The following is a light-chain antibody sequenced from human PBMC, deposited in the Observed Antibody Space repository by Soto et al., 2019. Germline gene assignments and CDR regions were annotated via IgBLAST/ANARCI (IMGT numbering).Light chain of an antibody. CDR2: EAS. V-gene: IGKV1-33*01. CDR1: QDITND. CDR3: QQYDNVPLT. J-gene: IGKJ4*01. Sequence: DIQMTQSPSSLSASVGDRVTITCQASQDITNDLNWYQQKPGKAPKVLIYEASNLETGVPSRFSGSGSGPEFTFTISSLQPEDIATYFCQQYDNVPLTFGGGTKVEIK.